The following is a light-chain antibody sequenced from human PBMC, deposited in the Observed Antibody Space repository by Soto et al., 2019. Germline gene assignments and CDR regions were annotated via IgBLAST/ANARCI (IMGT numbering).Light chain of an antibody. CDR1: QSVTSNY. V-gene: IGKV3-20*01. CDR3: QQYCRSPLRYT. CDR2: GAS. Sequence: EIVLTQSPGTLYLSPGERATLSCRASQSVTSNYLAWYQQKPGQAPRLLIYGASTRAAGVPDRFSGSGSGTDFTLTITRLETEDFAVYYCQQYCRSPLRYTFGQGTKVGVK. J-gene: IGKJ2*01.